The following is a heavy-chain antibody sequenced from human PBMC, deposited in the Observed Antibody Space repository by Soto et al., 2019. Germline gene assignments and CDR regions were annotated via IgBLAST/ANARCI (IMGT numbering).Heavy chain of an antibody. CDR2: IYYSGST. Sequence: TSETLSLTCTVSGGSISSSSYYWGWIRQPPGKGLEWIGYIYYSGSTNYNPSLKSRVTISVDTSKNQFSLKLSSVTAADTAVYYCARGGASVANHAFDIWGQGTMVTVSS. CDR3: ARGGASVANHAFDI. CDR1: GGSISSSSYY. V-gene: IGHV4-61*05. D-gene: IGHD3-16*01. J-gene: IGHJ3*02.